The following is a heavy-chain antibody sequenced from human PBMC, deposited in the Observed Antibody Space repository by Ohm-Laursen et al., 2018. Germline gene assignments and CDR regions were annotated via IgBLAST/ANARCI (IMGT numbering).Heavy chain of an antibody. CDR1: GFTFRSYA. J-gene: IGHJ4*02. CDR3: AKEGEGIFDSSYFFDY. D-gene: IGHD3-22*01. CDR2: ITNSNGGHST. Sequence: SLRLSCTASGFTFRSYAMAWVRQAPGKGLEWVSSITNSNGGHSTYYADSVKGRFTISGDNSKNTLLLQMSWLRAEDTAVYYCAKEGEGIFDSSYFFDYWGQGALVTVSS. V-gene: IGHV3-23*01.